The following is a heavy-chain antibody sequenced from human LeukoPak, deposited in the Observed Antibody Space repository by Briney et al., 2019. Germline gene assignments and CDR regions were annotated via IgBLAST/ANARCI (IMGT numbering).Heavy chain of an antibody. CDR2: INHSGST. J-gene: IGHJ4*02. CDR1: GGSFSGYY. Sequence: SETLSLTCAVYGGSFSGYYWSWIRQPPGKGLEWIGEINHSGSTNYNPSLKSRVTISVDTSKNQFSLKLSSVTAADTAVYYCARGSSGRYFGYWGQGTLVTVSS. CDR3: ARGSSGRYFGY. D-gene: IGHD6-19*01. V-gene: IGHV4-34*01.